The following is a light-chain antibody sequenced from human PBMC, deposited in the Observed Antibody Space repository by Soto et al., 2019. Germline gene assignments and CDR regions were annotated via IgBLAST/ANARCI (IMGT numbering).Light chain of an antibody. CDR1: SSDIGAYNY. CDR3: FSHRSGDSHV. J-gene: IGLJ1*01. V-gene: IGLV2-14*01. Sequence: QSALTQPASVSGSRGQSITISCTGTSSDIGAYNYVSWYQQYPGKAPKLMIYGVTNRPSGVSNRFSGSKTGNTASLTISGLQAEDEADYYCFSHRSGDSHVFGTGTKLTVL. CDR2: GVT.